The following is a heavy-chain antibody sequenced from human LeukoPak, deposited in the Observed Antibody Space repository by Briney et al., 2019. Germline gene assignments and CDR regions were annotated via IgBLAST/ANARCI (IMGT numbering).Heavy chain of an antibody. CDR3: ARPGVVATWGINWYFDL. CDR2: IYYSGST. Sequence: KASETLSLTCTVSGGSISSSSYYWGWIRQPPGKGLEWIGSIYYSGSTYYNPSLKSRVTISVDTSKNQFSLKLSSVTAADTAVYYCARPGVVATWGINWYFDLWGRGTLVTVSS. V-gene: IGHV4-39*01. CDR1: GGSISSSSYY. J-gene: IGHJ2*01. D-gene: IGHD2-15*01.